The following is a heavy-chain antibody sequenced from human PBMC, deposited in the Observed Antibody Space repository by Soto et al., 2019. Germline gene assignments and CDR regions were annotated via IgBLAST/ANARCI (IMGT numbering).Heavy chain of an antibody. J-gene: IGHJ4*02. CDR2: IWYDGSNK. Sequence: QVQLVESGGGVVQPGKSLRLSCAASGFTFISHGMHWVRQAPGKGLEWVALIWYDGSNKYYADSVKGRFTISRDNSKNTLYLQMNSLRAEDTAVYYCARDQGGYFDHWGQGTLVTVSS. CDR3: ARDQGGYFDH. D-gene: IGHD3-16*01. CDR1: GFTFISHG. V-gene: IGHV3-33*01.